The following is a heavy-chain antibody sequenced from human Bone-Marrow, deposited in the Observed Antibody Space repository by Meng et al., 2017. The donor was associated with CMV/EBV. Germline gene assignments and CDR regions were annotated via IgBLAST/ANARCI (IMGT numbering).Heavy chain of an antibody. CDR1: GFTFSDYY. V-gene: IGHV3-11*01. D-gene: IGHD4-17*01. J-gene: IGHJ3*02. CDR3: AGHDYAYDAFAI. Sequence: GGSLRLSCAASGFTFSDYYMSWIRQAPGKGLEWISYISSSTGSTIYYADSVKGRFTISRDNAKNSVYLQMHSLRTEDTAVYYCAGHDYAYDAFAIWGQG. CDR2: ISSSTGSTI.